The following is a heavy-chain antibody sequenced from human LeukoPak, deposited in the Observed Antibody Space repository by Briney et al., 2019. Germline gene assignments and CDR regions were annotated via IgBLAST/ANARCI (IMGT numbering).Heavy chain of an antibody. J-gene: IGHJ6*04. CDR3: AKEDYGDPLYYYYYYGMDV. CDR1: GFTFSSYG. D-gene: IGHD4-17*01. CDR2: ISYDGSNK. V-gene: IGHV3-30*18. Sequence: GRSLRLSCAAPGFTFSSYGMHWVRQAPGKGLEWVAVISYDGSNKYYADSVKGRFTISRDNSKKTLYLQMNSLRAEDTAVYYCAKEDYGDPLYYYYYYGMDVWGKGTTVTVSS.